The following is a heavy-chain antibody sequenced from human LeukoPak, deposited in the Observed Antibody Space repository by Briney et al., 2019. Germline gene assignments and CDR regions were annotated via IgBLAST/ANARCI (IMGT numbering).Heavy chain of an antibody. Sequence: GGSLRLSCAASGFPFSGYEMHWVRQAPGEGVEWVSYISSSGSTIYYADPVRGEFNIPRENAKNSLYRKMNILTAEDTAVYYCARDYGGSSPFDFWGQGTLVTVSS. CDR1: GFPFSGYE. D-gene: IGHD4-23*01. V-gene: IGHV3-48*03. J-gene: IGHJ4*02. CDR3: ARDYGGSSPFDF. CDR2: ISSSGSTI.